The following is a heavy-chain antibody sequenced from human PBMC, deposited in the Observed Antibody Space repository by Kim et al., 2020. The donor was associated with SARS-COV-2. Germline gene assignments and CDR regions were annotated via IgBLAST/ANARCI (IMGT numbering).Heavy chain of an antibody. D-gene: IGHD6-6*01. J-gene: IGHJ4*02. Sequence: VKGRFTISREHAKNSLYLQMNSLRAEDTAVYYCARDRSYSSSPDPYVDYWGQGTLVTVSS. V-gene: IGHV3-11*05. CDR3: ARDRSYSSSPDPYVDY.